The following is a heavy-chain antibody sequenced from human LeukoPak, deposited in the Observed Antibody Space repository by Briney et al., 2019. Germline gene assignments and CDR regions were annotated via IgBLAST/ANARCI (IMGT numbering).Heavy chain of an antibody. D-gene: IGHD5-18*01. CDR1: GLTFSTCA. J-gene: IGHJ3*02. CDR3: VKEPRGYSFSFDI. Sequence: GRSLRPSCAVSGLTFSTCAINWVSQPPGKGLGWVSGMSGSGSTTFYADFVKGRFTISRDNPKNTLYLQMISLRPEDTAVYYCVKEPRGYSFSFDIWGQGTMDTVSS. V-gene: IGHV3-23*01. CDR2: MSGSGSTT.